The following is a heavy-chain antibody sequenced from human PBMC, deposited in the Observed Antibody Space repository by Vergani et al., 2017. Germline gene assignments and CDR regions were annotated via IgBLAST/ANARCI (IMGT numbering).Heavy chain of an antibody. CDR2: INPSGGST. Sequence: QVQLVQSGAEVKKPGASVKVSCKASGYTFTSYYMHWVRQAPGQGLEWMGIINPSGGSTSYAQKFQGRVTMTRDTSTSTVYMELSSLRSEDTAVYYCVVFLPASDSSTSPGEYWGQGTLVTVSS. D-gene: IGHD2/OR15-2a*01. J-gene: IGHJ4*02. CDR1: GYTFTSYY. V-gene: IGHV1-46*01. CDR3: VVFLPASDSSTSPGEY.